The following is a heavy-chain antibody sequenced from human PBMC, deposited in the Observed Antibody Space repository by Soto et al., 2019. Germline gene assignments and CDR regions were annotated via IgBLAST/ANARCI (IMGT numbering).Heavy chain of an antibody. CDR3: ARDFGAHSDYYYYYGMDV. J-gene: IGHJ6*02. V-gene: IGHV4-4*07. D-gene: IGHD3-16*01. CDR1: GGSISSYY. Sequence: ETLSLTCTVSGGSISSYYWSWIRQPAGKGLEWIGRIYTSGSTHYNPSRKSRVTMSVDTSKNQFSLKLSSVTPADTDVYYCARDFGAHSDYYYYYGMDVWGQGTTVTVSS. CDR2: IYTSGST.